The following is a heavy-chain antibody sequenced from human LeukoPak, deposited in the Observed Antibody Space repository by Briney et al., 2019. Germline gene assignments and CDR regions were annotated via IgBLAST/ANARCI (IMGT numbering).Heavy chain of an antibody. CDR3: ARGAIFGVTPRGYGMDV. J-gene: IGHJ6*02. D-gene: IGHD3-3*01. V-gene: IGHV1-8*01. CDR1: GYTFTIYG. Sequence: ASVKVSCKASGYTFTIYGINWVRQAPGQGLEWVGWMNPNNGGTVYARKFQGRVTMTRDTSTGTSYIELNSLRSEDTAVYYCARGAIFGVTPRGYGMDVWGQGTTVTVSS. CDR2: MNPNNGGT.